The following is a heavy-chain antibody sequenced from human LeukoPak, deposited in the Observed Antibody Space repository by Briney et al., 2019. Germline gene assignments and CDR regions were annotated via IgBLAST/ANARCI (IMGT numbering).Heavy chain of an antibody. CDR3: ARVGDDYNEYVDY. Sequence: GGSLRLSCAASGFTFSRYAMSWAGPAPGKGLEWISYISSSTMTIHYADSVKGGFTISRDNAKNSLLLQMNSLRAEDSAVYYCARVGDDYNEYVDYWGQGTLVTVSS. CDR1: GFTFSRYA. D-gene: IGHD5-24*01. J-gene: IGHJ4*02. CDR2: ISSSTMTI. V-gene: IGHV3-48*04.